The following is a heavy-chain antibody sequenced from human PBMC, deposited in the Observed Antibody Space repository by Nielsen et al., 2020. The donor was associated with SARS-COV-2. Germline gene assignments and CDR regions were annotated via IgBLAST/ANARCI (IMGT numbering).Heavy chain of an antibody. D-gene: IGHD3-9*01. V-gene: IGHV4-30-4*01. CDR1: GASVITDDDR. CDR3: VRERLVQGYFDWLRIFDF. J-gene: IGHJ4*02. Sequence: SETLSLTCSVSGASVITDDDRWTWIRQPPGKGLEWIGYIFYSGGTYSKYNPSLESRVTMSVDTSKNQFSLALASVTAADTAVYYCVRERLVQGYFDWLRIFDFWGQGSLVTVSS. CDR2: IFYSGGT.